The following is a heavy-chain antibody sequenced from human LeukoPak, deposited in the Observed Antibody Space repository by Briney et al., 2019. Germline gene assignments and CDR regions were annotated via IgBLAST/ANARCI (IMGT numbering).Heavy chain of an antibody. J-gene: IGHJ6*02. CDR2: IDWDDDK. D-gene: IGHD6-19*01. Sequence: SGPTLVKPTQTLTLTCTFSGSSLSTSGMCVSWIRQPPGKALEWLARIDWDDDKYYSTSLKTRLTISKDTSKNQVVLTMTNMDPVDTATYYCARTRSGWMNYYYGMDVWGQGTTVTVSS. CDR3: ARTRSGWMNYYYGMDV. V-gene: IGHV2-70*11. CDR1: GSSLSTSGMC.